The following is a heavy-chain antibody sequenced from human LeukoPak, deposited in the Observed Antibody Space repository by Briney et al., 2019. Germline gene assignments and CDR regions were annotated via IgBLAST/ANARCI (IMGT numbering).Heavy chain of an antibody. J-gene: IGHJ5*02. CDR2: IIPIFGTA. CDR3: AREARIAAAGPPDWFDP. CDR1: GGTFSSYA. Sequence: SVKVSCKTSGGTFSSYAISWVRQAPGQGLEWMGGIIPIFGTANYAQKFQGRVTITADESTSTAYMELSSLRSEDTAVYYCAREARIAAAGPPDWFDPWGQGTLVTVSS. V-gene: IGHV1-69*13. D-gene: IGHD6-13*01.